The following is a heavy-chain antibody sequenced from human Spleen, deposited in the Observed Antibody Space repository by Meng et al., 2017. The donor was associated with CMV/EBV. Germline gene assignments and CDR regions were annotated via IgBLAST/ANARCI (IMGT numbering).Heavy chain of an antibody. CDR1: GYIFIGYY. Sequence: ASVKVSCKASGYIFIGYYIHWLRQAPGQGLEWMGWINPETGDTKYAQKFQGRVTMTRDTSLKTAYMDLSRLRSDDTAVYYCARDYMEWLYYYGMDVWGQGTTVTVSS. D-gene: IGHD3-3*01. CDR2: INPETGDT. J-gene: IGHJ6*02. V-gene: IGHV1-2*02. CDR3: ARDYMEWLYYYGMDV.